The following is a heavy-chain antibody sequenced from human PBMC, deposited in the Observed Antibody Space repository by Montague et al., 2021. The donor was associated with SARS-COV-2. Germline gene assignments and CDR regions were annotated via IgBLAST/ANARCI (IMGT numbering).Heavy chain of an antibody. D-gene: IGHD5-12*01. CDR2: IYHSGST. CDR3: GYREYYYYYGMDD. Sequence: SETLSLTCAVSGGSISSNNWWSWARQPPGKGLEWVGEIYHSGSTNYNPSLKSRVTISVDKSKNQFSLKLSSVTAADTAVYYCGYREYYYYYGMDDWGQGTLVTVSS. J-gene: IGHJ6*02. CDR1: GGSISSNNW. V-gene: IGHV4-4*02.